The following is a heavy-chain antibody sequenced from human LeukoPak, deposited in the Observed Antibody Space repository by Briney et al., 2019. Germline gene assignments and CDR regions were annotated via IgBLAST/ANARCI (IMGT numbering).Heavy chain of an antibody. J-gene: IGHJ4*02. CDR1: GFTFXTYX. CDR2: ISFSGGST. CDR3: AKPNLPYCSGGSCYGFDY. V-gene: IGHV3-23*01. D-gene: IGHD2-15*01. Sequence: SGFTFXTYXMTXVRQAPGKGLEWVSXISFSGGSTYYADSVKGRFTISRDNSKNTLYLQMNSLRADDTAVYYCAKPNLPYCSGGSCYGFDYWGQGTLVTVSS.